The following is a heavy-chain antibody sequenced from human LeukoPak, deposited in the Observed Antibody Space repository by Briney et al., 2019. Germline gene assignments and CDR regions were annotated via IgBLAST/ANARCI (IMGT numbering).Heavy chain of an antibody. CDR2: ITWNGGST. CDR1: GFTFXDYG. V-gene: IGHV3-20*03. Sequence: GFTFXDYGMTWVRQVPGKGLEWVSGITWNGGSTGYVDSVKGRFTISRDNAKNSLYLQMHSLRAEDTAFYYCXXXXYXXXXLDYWGXGXLVTVSS. CDR3: XXXXYXXXXLDY. J-gene: IGHJ4*02.